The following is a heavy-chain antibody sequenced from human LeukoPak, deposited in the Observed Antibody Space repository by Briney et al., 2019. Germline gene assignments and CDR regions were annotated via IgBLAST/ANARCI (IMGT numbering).Heavy chain of an antibody. Sequence: GESLKISCKGSGYSFTSYWIGWVRQMPGKGLEWMGIIYPGDSDTRYSPSFQGQVTISADKSISTAYLQWSSLKASDTAMYYCARLWDSSGYYFNWFDPWGQGTLVTVSS. CDR2: IYPGDSDT. V-gene: IGHV5-51*01. CDR3: ARLWDSSGYYFNWFDP. J-gene: IGHJ5*02. CDR1: GYSFTSYW. D-gene: IGHD3-22*01.